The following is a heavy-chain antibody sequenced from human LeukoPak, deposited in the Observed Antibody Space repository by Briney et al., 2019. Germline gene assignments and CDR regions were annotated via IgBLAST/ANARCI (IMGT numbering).Heavy chain of an antibody. V-gene: IGHV3-23*01. J-gene: IGHJ4*02. D-gene: IGHD1-7*01. CDR1: GFTFSSYA. Sequence: PGGSLRLSCAASGFTFSSYAMSWVRQAPGEGLEWVSAITGSGGTTYYADSVKGRFPISRDNSKNTLYLQMNSLRAEDTAVYYCAKDQDWNYEEGYFDYWGQGTLVTVSS. CDR3: AKDQDWNYEEGYFDY. CDR2: ITGSGGTT.